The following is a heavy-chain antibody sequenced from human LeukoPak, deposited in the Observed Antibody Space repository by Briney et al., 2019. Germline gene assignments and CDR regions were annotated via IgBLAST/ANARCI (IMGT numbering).Heavy chain of an antibody. J-gene: IGHJ6*02. D-gene: IGHD3-3*01. Sequence: PGGSLRLSCTASGFTLGDYAMSWVRQAPGKGLEWVGFIRSKAYGGTTEYAASVKGRFTISRDDSKSIAYLQMNSLKTEDTAVYYCTRDKDFWSGPYYYYYYGMDVWGQGTTVTVSS. V-gene: IGHV3-49*04. CDR2: IRSKAYGGTT. CDR1: GFTLGDYA. CDR3: TRDKDFWSGPYYYYYYGMDV.